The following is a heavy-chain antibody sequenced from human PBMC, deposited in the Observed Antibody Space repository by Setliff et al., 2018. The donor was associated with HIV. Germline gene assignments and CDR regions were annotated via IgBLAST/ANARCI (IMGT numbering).Heavy chain of an antibody. CDR1: GYTLTSYG. D-gene: IGHD2-2*01. V-gene: IGHV1-18*01. CDR2: ISAYNGNT. CDR3: ARDRGVYCRSTNCYSPVDAFDI. Sequence: ASVKVSCKASGYTLTSYGISWVRQALGQGLEWMGWISAYNGNTNYAQKVQGRVTMTTDTSTSTAYMELRSLRSDDTAVYYCARDRGVYCRSTNCYSPVDAFDIWGQGTMVTVSS. J-gene: IGHJ3*02.